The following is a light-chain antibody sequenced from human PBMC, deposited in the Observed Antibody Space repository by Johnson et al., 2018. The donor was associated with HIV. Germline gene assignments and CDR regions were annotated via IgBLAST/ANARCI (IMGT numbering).Light chain of an antibody. CDR2: DNN. J-gene: IGLJ1*01. Sequence: QSVLTQPPSVSAAPGQRVTISCSGSSSNIGSNYVSWYQQLPGTAPKLLIYDNNKRPSRIPHRFSGSKSGTSATLGITGLQTGDEADYYCGTWHSALSGGGVFGTGTRVTVL. CDR3: GTWHSALSGGGV. CDR1: SSNIGSNY. V-gene: IGLV1-51*01.